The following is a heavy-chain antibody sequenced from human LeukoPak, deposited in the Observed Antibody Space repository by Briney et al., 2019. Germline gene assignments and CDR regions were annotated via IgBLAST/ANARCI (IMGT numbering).Heavy chain of an antibody. J-gene: IGHJ5*02. D-gene: IGHD5-18*01. CDR3: ARVGYSYGYQTGVSWFDP. CDR2: IYHSGST. V-gene: IGHV4-30-2*01. Sequence: PSETLSLTCAVSGGSISSGGYSWSWIRQPPGKGLEWIGYIYHSGSTYYNPSLKSRVTISVDRSKNQFSLKLSSVTAADTAVYYCARVGYSYGYQTGVSWFDPWGQGTLVTVSS. CDR1: GGSISSGGYS.